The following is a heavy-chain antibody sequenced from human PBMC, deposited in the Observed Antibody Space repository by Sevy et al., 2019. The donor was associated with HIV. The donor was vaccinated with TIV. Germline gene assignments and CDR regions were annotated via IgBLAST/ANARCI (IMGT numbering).Heavy chain of an antibody. V-gene: IGHV3-30*02. J-gene: IGHJ6*02. CDR1: GFTFSSYG. CDR2: IRNDGSTK. CDR3: VKGPHPAVTTSYGLDV. Sequence: GESLKISCAASGFTFSSYGMHWVRQAPGKGLEWVTFIRNDGSTKYYSDSVRGRFAISRDNSKSTVYLQMNSLRPEDTAVYYCVKGPHPAVTTSYGLDVWGQGTTVTVSS. D-gene: IGHD4-17*01.